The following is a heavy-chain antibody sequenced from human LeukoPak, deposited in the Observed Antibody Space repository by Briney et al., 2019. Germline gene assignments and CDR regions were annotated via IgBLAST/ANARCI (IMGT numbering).Heavy chain of an antibody. Sequence: GGSLRLSCAASGFTFSTYAMSWVRQAPGKGLEWVSAICFSGGSTHYAESVKGRFTISRDNSKNTLYLQMNSLRAEDTAVYYCAKEAFNGLRSHYYGVDVWGQGTTVTVSS. CDR3: AKEAFNGLRSHYYGVDV. CDR1: GFTFSTYA. D-gene: IGHD2-8*01. J-gene: IGHJ6*02. V-gene: IGHV3-23*01. CDR2: ICFSGGST.